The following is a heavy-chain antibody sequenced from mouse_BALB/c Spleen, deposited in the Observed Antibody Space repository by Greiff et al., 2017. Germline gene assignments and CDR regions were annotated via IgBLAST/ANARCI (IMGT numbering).Heavy chain of an antibody. V-gene: IGHV5-12-2*01. D-gene: IGHD2-4*01. Sequence: DVMLVESGGGLVQPGGSLKLSCAASGFTFSSYTMSWVRQTPEKRLEWVAYISNGGGSTYYPDTVKGRFTISRDNAKNTLYLQMSSLKSEDTAMYYCARHGPDYDRGYYAMDYWGQGTSVTVSS. J-gene: IGHJ4*01. CDR2: ISNGGGST. CDR1: GFTFSSYT. CDR3: ARHGPDYDRGYYAMDY.